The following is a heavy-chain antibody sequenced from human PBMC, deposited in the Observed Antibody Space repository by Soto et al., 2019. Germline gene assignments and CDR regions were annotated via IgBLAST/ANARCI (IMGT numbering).Heavy chain of an antibody. CDR1: GYTFTDYG. CDR2: IHTYNGNT. Sequence: QVQLVQSGAEVKKPGASVKVYCKASGYTFTDYGISWVRQAPGQGLEWMGWIHTYNGNTNYAQKVQGRVTMTTDSSTSTAYMELRSLRSDDTAVYYCARDAQYSSLSHPIDYWGQGTLVTVSS. CDR3: ARDAQYSSLSHPIDY. V-gene: IGHV1-18*01. D-gene: IGHD6-19*01. J-gene: IGHJ4*02.